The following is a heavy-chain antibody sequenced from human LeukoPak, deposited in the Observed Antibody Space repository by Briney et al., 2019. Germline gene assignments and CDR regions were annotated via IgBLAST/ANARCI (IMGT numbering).Heavy chain of an antibody. CDR3: ARDAQGLGVFRGPTLDY. J-gene: IGHJ4*02. V-gene: IGHV3-33*01. Sequence: GGSLRLSCAAFGFPFGRYGMHWVRQAPGKGLEWVAVIWYDGSNKYYADSVKGRFIVSRDKSKNTLSLQMNSLRAEDTALYYCARDAQGLGVFRGPTLDYWGQGTLVTVSS. CDR1: GFPFGRYG. D-gene: IGHD3-10*01. CDR2: IWYDGSNK.